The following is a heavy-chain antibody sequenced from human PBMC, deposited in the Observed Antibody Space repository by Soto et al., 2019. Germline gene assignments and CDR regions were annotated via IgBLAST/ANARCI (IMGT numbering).Heavy chain of an antibody. V-gene: IGHV3-33*01. CDR3: AREVGGPAPKPNYYFYMDV. J-gene: IGHJ6*03. D-gene: IGHD2-2*01. Sequence: GGSLRLSCAASGFTFSSYGMHWVRQAPGKGLEWVAVIWYDGSSKYYADSVKGRFTISRDNSKNTLYLQMNSLRAEDTAVYDCAREVGGPAPKPNYYFYMDVWGKGTPVTVSS. CDR1: GFTFSSYG. CDR2: IWYDGSSK.